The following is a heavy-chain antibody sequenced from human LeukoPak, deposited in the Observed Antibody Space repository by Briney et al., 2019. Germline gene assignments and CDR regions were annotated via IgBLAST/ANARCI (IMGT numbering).Heavy chain of an antibody. CDR3: ARLVSSWSYYLDY. J-gene: IGHJ4*02. CDR1: GYTFTNYG. V-gene: IGHV1-18*01. Sequence: GASVKVSCKASGYTFTNYGISWVRQVPGQGLEWMGWISAYSADTNYAQNLQGRVTMTTDTSTSTAYMELRGLRSDDTAVYYCARLVSSWSYYLDYWGQGTLVTVSS. CDR2: ISAYSADT. D-gene: IGHD6-13*01.